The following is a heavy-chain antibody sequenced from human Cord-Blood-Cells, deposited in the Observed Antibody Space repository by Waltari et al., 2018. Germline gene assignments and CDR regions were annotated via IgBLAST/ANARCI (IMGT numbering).Heavy chain of an antibody. CDR3: ARVGAFGWELLYYFDY. CDR1: GGSFRGYY. Sequence: QVQLQQWGAGLLKPSETLSLTCAVYGGSFRGYYWRWIRQPPGKGLEWIGEINHSGSTNYNPSLKSRVTISVDTSKNQFSLKLSSVTAADTAVYYCARVGAFGWELLYYFDYWGQGTLVTVSS. D-gene: IGHD1-26*01. CDR2: INHSGST. V-gene: IGHV4-34*01. J-gene: IGHJ4*02.